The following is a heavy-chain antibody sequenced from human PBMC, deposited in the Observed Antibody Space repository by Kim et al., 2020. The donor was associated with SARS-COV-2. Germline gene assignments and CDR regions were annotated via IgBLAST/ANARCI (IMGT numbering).Heavy chain of an antibody. D-gene: IGHD3-10*01. J-gene: IGHJ4*02. CDR2: INTGNGDT. CDR3: SRPSSGSYCRADY. CDR1: GYTLTSYT. V-gene: IGHV1-3*04. Sequence: ASVKVSCKASGYTLTSYTMNWVRQAPGQRLEWMGWINTGNGDTRYSQKFQDRITITTDTSANTAYMELGSLRSEDTAMYYCSRPSSGSYCRADYWGQGTLVTVSS.